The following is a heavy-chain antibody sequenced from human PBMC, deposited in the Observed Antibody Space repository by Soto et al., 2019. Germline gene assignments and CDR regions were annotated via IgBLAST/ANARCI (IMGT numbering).Heavy chain of an antibody. CDR3: ARLGCSCGSCSRDYYYYGMDV. V-gene: IGHV5-51*01. CDR2: IYPGDSDT. CDR1: GYSCTSYW. Sequence: WESMKISRKGSGYSCTSYWIGWVRQMPGKGLEWMGIIYPGDSDTRYSPSFQGQVTISADKSISTAYLQWSSLKASDTAMYYCARLGCSCGSCSRDYYYYGMDVWRQGTTVTVSS. D-gene: IGHD2-15*01. J-gene: IGHJ6*02.